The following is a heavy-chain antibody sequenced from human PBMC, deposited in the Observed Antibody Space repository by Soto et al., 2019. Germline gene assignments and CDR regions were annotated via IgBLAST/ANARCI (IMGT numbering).Heavy chain of an antibody. CDR2: INPNSSGT. CDR1: GYSLSGNY. Sequence: AAVQVSCQASGYSLSGNYIHWVRQPPGQGLEWMGWINPNSSGTGYAQKFQGRVTMTRDTSLTTVYMQLNRLTSDDSAVYYCARDLVVDGPDNYAMDVWGQGTTVTVSS. D-gene: IGHD2-2*01. J-gene: IGHJ6*02. V-gene: IGHV1-2*02. CDR3: ARDLVVDGPDNYAMDV.